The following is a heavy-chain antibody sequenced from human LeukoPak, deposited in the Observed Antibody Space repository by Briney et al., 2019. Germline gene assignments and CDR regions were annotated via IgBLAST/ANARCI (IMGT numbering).Heavy chain of an antibody. CDR1: GFTFDGYA. Sequence: GRSLRLSCAASGFTFDGYAMHWVRQAPGKGLEWVSGISWNSGSIGYADSVKGRFTISRDNAKNSLYLQMNSLRAEDTAVYYCAREGWNRYYFDYWGQGTLVTVSS. D-gene: IGHD1-1*01. CDR2: ISWNSGSI. CDR3: AREGWNRYYFDY. J-gene: IGHJ4*02. V-gene: IGHV3-9*01.